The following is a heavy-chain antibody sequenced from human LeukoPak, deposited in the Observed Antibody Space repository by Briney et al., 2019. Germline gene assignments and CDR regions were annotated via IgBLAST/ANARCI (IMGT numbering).Heavy chain of an antibody. CDR3: SRGLRGRSGYYFDS. Sequence: SETLSLTCTVPGGSISSGDYYWNWIRQPPGKGLEWIGYIYYSGSTYYNPSLKSRVTISLDTSKTQFSLRLSSVTAADTAVYCCSRGLRGRSGYYFDSWGQGTLVTVSS. CDR2: IYYSGST. CDR1: GGSISSGDYY. V-gene: IGHV4-30-4*01. J-gene: IGHJ4*02.